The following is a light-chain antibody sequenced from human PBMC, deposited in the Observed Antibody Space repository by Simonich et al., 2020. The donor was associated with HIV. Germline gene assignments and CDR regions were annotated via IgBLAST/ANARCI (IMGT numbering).Light chain of an antibody. CDR1: SSNIGAGYD. CDR3: QSYDSSLSGWV. CDR2: GNS. J-gene: IGLJ3*02. Sequence: QSVLTQPPSVSGAPGQRVTISCTGSSSNIGAGYDVHWYQQLPGTAPKLLIYGNSNRPSGGPERFSGSKSGTSASLAITGLQAEDEADYYGQSYDSSLSGWVFGGGTKLTVL. V-gene: IGLV1-40*01.